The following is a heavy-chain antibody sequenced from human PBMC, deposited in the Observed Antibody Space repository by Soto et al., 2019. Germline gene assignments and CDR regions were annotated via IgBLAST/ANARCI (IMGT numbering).Heavy chain of an antibody. CDR3: TREGGGIAAAGAGNDAFDI. Sequence: QVPLVQSGAEVKKPGASVTVSCKASGYTLSDYYIQWVRQAPGQGLEWMGWINPNSGDPNYAQKFQGRVTMSRDTSINTAYMVLRWLRSEDTAVYYCTREGGGIAAAGAGNDAFDIWGQGTKVTVSS. CDR1: GYTLSDYY. D-gene: IGHD6-13*01. CDR2: INPNSGDP. V-gene: IGHV1-2*02. J-gene: IGHJ3*02.